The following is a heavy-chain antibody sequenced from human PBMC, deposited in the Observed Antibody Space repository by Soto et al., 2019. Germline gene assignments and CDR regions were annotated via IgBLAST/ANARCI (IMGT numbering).Heavy chain of an antibody. D-gene: IGHD5-18*01. J-gene: IGHJ6*02. CDR1: GGSFSGYY. V-gene: IGHV4-34*01. Sequence: SETLSLTCAVYGGSFSGYYWSWIRQPPGKGLEWIGEINHSGSTNYNPSLKSRVTISVDTSKNQFSLKLSSVTAADTAVYYCARGGFRRGYSELGYYGMDVWGQGTTVTVSS. CDR3: ARGGFRRGYSELGYYGMDV. CDR2: INHSGST.